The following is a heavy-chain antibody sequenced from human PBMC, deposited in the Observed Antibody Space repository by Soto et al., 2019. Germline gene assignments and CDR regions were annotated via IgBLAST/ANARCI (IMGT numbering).Heavy chain of an antibody. V-gene: IGHV4-61*01. Sequence: PSETLSLTCTVSGGSVSSGSYYWSWIRQPPGKGLEWIGYIYYSGSTNYNPSLKSRVTIAVDTSKNQFSLKLSSVTAADTAVYYCARDSAALDYWGQGTLVTSPQ. CDR2: IYYSGST. CDR1: GGSVSSGSYY. J-gene: IGHJ4*02. D-gene: IGHD6-13*01. CDR3: ARDSAALDY.